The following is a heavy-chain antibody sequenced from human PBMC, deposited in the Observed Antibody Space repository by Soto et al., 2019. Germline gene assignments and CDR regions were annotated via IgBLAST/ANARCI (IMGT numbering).Heavy chain of an antibody. Sequence: PSETLSLTCAVYGGSFSGYYWSWIRQPPGKGLEWIGEINRSGSTNYNQPLKSRVTVSVEKSKNQFSLKLSSVTAAETAVYYCGRGKKGSGYSYGYSWFDPWGQGTLVTVSS. CDR3: GRGKKGSGYSYGYSWFDP. J-gene: IGHJ5*02. D-gene: IGHD5-18*01. CDR1: GGSFSGYY. V-gene: IGHV4-34*01. CDR2: INRSGST.